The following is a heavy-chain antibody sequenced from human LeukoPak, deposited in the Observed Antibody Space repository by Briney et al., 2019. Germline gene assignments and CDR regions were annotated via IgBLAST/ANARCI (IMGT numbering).Heavy chain of an antibody. CDR2: ISGRGGST. Sequence: GGSLRLSCAASGFTFSSYAMSWVRQAPGKGLEWVSAISGRGGSTYYADSVKGRFTISRDNSRDTLYLQMNSLRAEDTAVYYCAKGYYDYVWGSYYFDYWGQGTLVTVSS. CDR3: AKGYYDYVWGSYYFDY. CDR1: GFTFSSYA. V-gene: IGHV3-23*01. J-gene: IGHJ4*02. D-gene: IGHD3-16*01.